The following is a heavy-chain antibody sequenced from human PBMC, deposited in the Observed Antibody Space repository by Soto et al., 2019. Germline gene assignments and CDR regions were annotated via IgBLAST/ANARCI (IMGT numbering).Heavy chain of an antibody. V-gene: IGHV4-34*01. CDR2: VNHGGST. J-gene: IGHJ4*02. CDR1: GGSFSGFF. CDR3: ARAAVAAGGPFDQ. Sequence: SQTLSLTCAVSGGSFSGFFWGWIRQPPGKGLEWIGEVNHGGSTNYNPSLKSRVTISSDTSKNHFSLTLRSVTAADTAVYYCARAAVAAGGPFDQWGQGALVTVS. D-gene: IGHD2-15*01.